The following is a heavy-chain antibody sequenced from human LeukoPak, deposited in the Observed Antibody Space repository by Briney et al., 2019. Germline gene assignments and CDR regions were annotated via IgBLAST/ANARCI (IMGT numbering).Heavy chain of an antibody. V-gene: IGHV4-59*01. CDR2: IYYSGST. Sequence: SETLSLTCTVSGGSISSYYWSWIRQPPGKRLEWIGYIYYSGSTNYNPSLKSRVTISIDTSKNQFSLKLSSVTVADTAVYYCARGTHSGSYLYYFDYWGQGTLVTVSS. J-gene: IGHJ4*02. D-gene: IGHD1-26*01. CDR1: GGSISSYY. CDR3: ARGTHSGSYLYYFDY.